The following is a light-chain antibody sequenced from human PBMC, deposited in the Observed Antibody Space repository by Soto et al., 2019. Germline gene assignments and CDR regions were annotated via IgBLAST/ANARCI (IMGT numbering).Light chain of an antibody. J-gene: IGKJ4*01. CDR2: RAS. CDR3: KQYGSSPVT. CDR1: QSVSSNY. V-gene: IGKV3-20*01. Sequence: EVLLTQSPGILFLSPLDRATLCCSASQSVSSNYLAWYKQKPGQAHKVLIYRASIRATGIPDRFTGSGSGKDFTLTISRMETEDFEVYYCKQYGSSPVTVGRGTTVDIK.